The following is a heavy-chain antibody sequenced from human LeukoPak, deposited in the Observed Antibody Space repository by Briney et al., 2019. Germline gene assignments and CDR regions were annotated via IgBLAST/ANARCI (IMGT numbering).Heavy chain of an antibody. V-gene: IGHV3-43*02. Sequence: PGGSLRLSCAASGFTFDDFAMHWVRQAPGKSLEWVSLIGGDGADTYYADSVKGRFTISRDNSKNSLYPQMSSLRNEDTALYYCAKGEGSYFFYGLDVWGQGTTVTVSS. CDR2: IGGDGADT. D-gene: IGHD1-26*01. J-gene: IGHJ6*02. CDR3: AKGEGSYFFYGLDV. CDR1: GFTFDDFA.